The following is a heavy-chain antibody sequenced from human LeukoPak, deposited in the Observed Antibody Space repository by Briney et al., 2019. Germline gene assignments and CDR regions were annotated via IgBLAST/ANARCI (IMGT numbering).Heavy chain of an antibody. CDR3: ARVSAANNWFDP. V-gene: IGHV1-2*02. J-gene: IGHJ5*02. Sequence: ASVKVSCKASGYTFTSYGISWVRQAPGQGLEWMGWINPNSGGTNYAQKFQGRVTMTRDTSISTAYMELSRLRSDDTAVYYCARVSAANNWFDPWGQGTLVTVSS. D-gene: IGHD2-2*01. CDR1: GYTFTSYG. CDR2: INPNSGGT.